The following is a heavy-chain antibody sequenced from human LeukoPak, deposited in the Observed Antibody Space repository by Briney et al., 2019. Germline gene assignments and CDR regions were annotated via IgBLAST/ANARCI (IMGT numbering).Heavy chain of an antibody. J-gene: IGHJ4*02. CDR2: IYYTGNT. Sequence: SETLSLTCSVSGDSITGYYWGWIRQPPGKGLEWIGNIYYTGNTYYNSSLKSRVTISLDTSKNQFSLKLSSVTAADTAVYYCARDHGVRGVIGYWGQGTLVTVSS. CDR1: GDSITGYY. V-gene: IGHV4-39*07. D-gene: IGHD3-10*01. CDR3: ARDHGVRGVIGY.